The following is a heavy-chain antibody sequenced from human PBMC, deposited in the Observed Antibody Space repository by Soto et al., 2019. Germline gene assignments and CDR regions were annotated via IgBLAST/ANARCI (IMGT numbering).Heavy chain of an antibody. CDR1: GYTFTSYG. Sequence: VKVSCKASGYTFTSYGISWVRQAPGQGLEWMGWISAYNGNTNYAQKLQGRVTMTTDTSTRTAYMELRSLRSDDTAVYYCARAENPFYYYYMDVWGKGTTVTVSS. CDR2: ISAYNGNT. V-gene: IGHV1-18*01. CDR3: ARAENPFYYYYMDV. J-gene: IGHJ6*03.